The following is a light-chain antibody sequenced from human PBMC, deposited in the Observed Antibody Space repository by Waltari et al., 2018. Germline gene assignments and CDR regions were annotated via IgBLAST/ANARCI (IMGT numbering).Light chain of an antibody. CDR1: SSVIGRYDI. V-gene: IGLV2-23*02. CDR3: CSYAGNYIWV. Sequence: QSALTQPASVSESPGQSVTISCTGASSVIGRYDIVSWYQQHPGNAPKLIICDVSKRPSGVSDRFSGSKSGDTASLTISGLQFEDEADYYCCSYAGNYIWVFGGGTRLTVL. J-gene: IGLJ3*02. CDR2: DVS.